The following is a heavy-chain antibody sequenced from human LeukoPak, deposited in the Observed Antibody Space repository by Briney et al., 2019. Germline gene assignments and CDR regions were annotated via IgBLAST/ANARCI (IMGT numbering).Heavy chain of an antibody. CDR1: GGSINSYY. V-gene: IGHV4-59*01. CDR2: IYYSGST. Sequence: SETLSLTCTVSGGSINSYYWNWIRQPPGKGLEWIGYIYYSGSTNYNPSLKSRVTISVDTSKNQFSLKLSSVTAADTAVYYCAREVAAAGLFDPWGQGTLVTVSS. D-gene: IGHD6-13*01. J-gene: IGHJ5*02. CDR3: AREVAAAGLFDP.